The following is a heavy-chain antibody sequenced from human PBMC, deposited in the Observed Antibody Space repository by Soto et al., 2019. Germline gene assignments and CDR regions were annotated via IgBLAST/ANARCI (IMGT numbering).Heavy chain of an antibody. J-gene: IGHJ3*02. CDR2: IFSNDEQ. D-gene: IGHD2-2*01. V-gene: IGHV2-26*01. Sequence: QVTLKESGPVLVKPTETLTLTCTVSGFSLSNARMGVSWIRQPPGKSLEWLAHIFSNDEQSYSTSLNSRLTISKDTSKRQVGLTMTNMDPVDTATYYCAFGCSSTNGDHNDAFDIWGQGTMVTVSS. CDR1: GFSLSNARMG. CDR3: AFGCSSTNGDHNDAFDI.